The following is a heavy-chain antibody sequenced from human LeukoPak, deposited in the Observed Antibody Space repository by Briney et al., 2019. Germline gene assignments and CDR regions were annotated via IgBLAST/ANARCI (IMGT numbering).Heavy chain of an antibody. Sequence: GSLRLSCAASGFTFSSYWMSWIRQPPGKGLEWIGSIYYSGSTYYNPSLKSRVTISVDTSKNQFSLKLSSVTAADTAVYYCARGDSGYEPLDYWGQGTLVTVSS. J-gene: IGHJ4*02. CDR1: GFTFSSYW. V-gene: IGHV4-39*07. D-gene: IGHD5-12*01. CDR2: IYYSGST. CDR3: ARGDSGYEPLDY.